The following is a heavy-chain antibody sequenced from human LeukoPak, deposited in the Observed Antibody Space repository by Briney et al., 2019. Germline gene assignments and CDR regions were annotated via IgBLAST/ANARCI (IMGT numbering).Heavy chain of an antibody. Sequence: SQTLSLTCAVSGDSVSNNSAAWNWNRQSPSRGLEWRGRTYFRSKWYNDYAVSVISRITFNPDTSKNQFSLQLNSVTPEDTVVYYCARGVITGTTAPFDYWGQGTLVTVSS. CDR2: TYFRSKWYN. D-gene: IGHD1-7*01. CDR1: GDSVSNNSAA. CDR3: ARGVITGTTAPFDY. V-gene: IGHV6-1*01. J-gene: IGHJ4*02.